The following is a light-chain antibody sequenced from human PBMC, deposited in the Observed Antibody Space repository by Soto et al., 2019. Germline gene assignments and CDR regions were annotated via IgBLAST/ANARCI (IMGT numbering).Light chain of an antibody. CDR3: ASWDDSLNGPV. CDR1: RSNVGGNP. Sequence: QSALTQPPSASGSPGLRVTFSCSGSRSNVGGNPVNWYQHVPTTAPKILICTNTQRPSGVPDRFSGSKSGTSASLAISGLQYEDEADYYCASWDDSLNGPVFGTGTKVTVL. V-gene: IGLV1-44*01. J-gene: IGLJ1*01. CDR2: TNT.